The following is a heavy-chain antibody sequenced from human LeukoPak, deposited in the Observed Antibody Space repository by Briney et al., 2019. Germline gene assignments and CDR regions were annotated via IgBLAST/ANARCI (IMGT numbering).Heavy chain of an antibody. CDR2: IGWNSGGI. V-gene: IGHV3-9*01. CDR1: GFTFDDYA. CDR3: VKVTAAGFVDH. D-gene: IGHD6-13*01. Sequence: PGRSLRLSCAASGFTFDDYAMHWVRQAPGKGLEWVSGIGWNSGGIVYADSVKGRFTISRDNAKNSLYLQMNSLGAEDTALYYCVKVTAAGFVDHWGQGTLVTASS. J-gene: IGHJ4*02.